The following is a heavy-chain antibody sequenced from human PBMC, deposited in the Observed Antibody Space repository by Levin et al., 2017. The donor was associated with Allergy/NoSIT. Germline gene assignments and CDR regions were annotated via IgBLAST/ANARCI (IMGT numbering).Heavy chain of an antibody. V-gene: IGHV3-21*01. D-gene: IGHD2-15*01. J-gene: IGHJ6*03. Sequence: GGSLRLSCAASGFTFSSYSMNWVRQAPGKGLEWVSSISSSSSYIYYADSVKGRFTISRDNAKNSLYLQMNSLRAEDTAVYYCARAREHCSGGSCYFLGPYYYYYMDVWGKGTTVTVSS. CDR3: ARAREHCSGGSCYFLGPYYYYYMDV. CDR2: ISSSSSYI. CDR1: GFTFSSYS.